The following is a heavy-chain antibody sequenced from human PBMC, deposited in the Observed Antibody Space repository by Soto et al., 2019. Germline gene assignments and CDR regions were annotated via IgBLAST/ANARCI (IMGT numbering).Heavy chain of an antibody. D-gene: IGHD6-13*01. Sequence: PSETLSLTCSVSGGSISNSRDYWGWIRQPPGKGLEWIATIYYSGKTYYNPSLKSRVTISVDTSKNQFSLKLSSVTAADTAVYYCARSEQQLVLKNWGQGTLVTVSS. CDR2: IYYSGKT. CDR3: ARSEQQLVLKN. J-gene: IGHJ4*02. CDR1: GGSISNSRDY. V-gene: IGHV4-39*07.